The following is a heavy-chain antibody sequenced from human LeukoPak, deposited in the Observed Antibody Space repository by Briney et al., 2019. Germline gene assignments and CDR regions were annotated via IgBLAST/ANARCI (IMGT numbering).Heavy chain of an antibody. CDR3: ARDALGSSWYIDF. J-gene: IGHJ4*02. CDR1: GFTFSSYE. D-gene: IGHD6-13*01. Sequence: PGGSLRLSCAASGFTFSSYEINWVRQVPGKGLEWVAHISGSGSTFYYAESVKGRFTISRDNPKNSLFLQMNSLTAEDTATYYCARDALGSSWYIDFWGRGTLVTVSS. CDR2: ISGSGSTF. V-gene: IGHV3-48*03.